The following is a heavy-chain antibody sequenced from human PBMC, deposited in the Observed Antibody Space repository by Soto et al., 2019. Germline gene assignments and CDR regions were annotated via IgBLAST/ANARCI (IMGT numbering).Heavy chain of an antibody. CDR2: ISTSGDST. CDR1: GFTFSSYA. CDR3: AINSRYSSSTSCYAD. J-gene: IGHJ4*02. Sequence: EVQLLESGVGLVQPGGSLRLSCAASGFTFSSYAMSWVRQAPGKGLEWVSGISTSGDSTYYADSVKSRFTISRGNSKNTLYLQMNSLRAGDTAVYYCAINSRYSSSTSCYADCGQGTLFTVSS. V-gene: IGHV3-23*01. D-gene: IGHD2-2*01.